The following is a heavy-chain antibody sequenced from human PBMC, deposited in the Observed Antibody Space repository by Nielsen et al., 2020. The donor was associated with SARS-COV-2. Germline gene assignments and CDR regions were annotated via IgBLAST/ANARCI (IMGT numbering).Heavy chain of an antibody. J-gene: IGHJ4*02. D-gene: IGHD2-2*01. CDR1: GFSTSTYA. V-gene: IGHV3-23*01. CDR2: ISAGGST. Sequence: GESLNISCAATGFSTSTYAMSWVRQAPGKGPEWVSAISAGGSTYYADSAKGRFTISRDNSKNTLYLQLNSLRDEDTAVYYCAKGSPGQCSSVTCTGAIYFDYWGQGTLVTVSA. CDR3: AKGSPGQCSSVTCTGAIYFDY.